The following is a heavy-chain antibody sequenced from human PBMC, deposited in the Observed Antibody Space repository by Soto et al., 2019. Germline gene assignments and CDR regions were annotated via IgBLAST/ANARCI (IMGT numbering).Heavy chain of an antibody. V-gene: IGHV3-30*18. Sequence: VGSLRLSCAASGFTFSSYGMHWVRQAPGKGLEWVAVISYDGSNKYYADSVKGRFTISRDNSKNTLYLQMNSLRAEDTAVYYCAKALGSWGNYYYYGMDVWGQGTTVTVSS. J-gene: IGHJ6*02. CDR2: ISYDGSNK. D-gene: IGHD3-16*01. CDR3: AKALGSWGNYYYYGMDV. CDR1: GFTFSSYG.